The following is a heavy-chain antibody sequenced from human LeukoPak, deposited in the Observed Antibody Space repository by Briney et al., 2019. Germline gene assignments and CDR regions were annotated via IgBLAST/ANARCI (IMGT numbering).Heavy chain of an antibody. D-gene: IGHD3-10*01. V-gene: IGHV6-1*01. Sequence: SQTLSLTCAISGDSVSSNRSSWNWIRRSPSRGLEWLGRTYYRSKWYNDYALSVKSRITINPDTSRNQFSLQLDSVTPEDTAVYYCTRGSWFDPWGQGTLITVSS. J-gene: IGHJ5*02. CDR3: TRGSWFDP. CDR2: TYYRSKWYN. CDR1: GDSVSSNRSS.